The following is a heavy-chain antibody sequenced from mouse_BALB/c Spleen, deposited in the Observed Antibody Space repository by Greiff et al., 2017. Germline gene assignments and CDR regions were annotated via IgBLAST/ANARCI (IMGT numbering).Heavy chain of an antibody. J-gene: IGHJ4*01. CDR3: ANWDY. CDR2: IDPANGNT. CDR1: GFNIKDTY. Sequence: EVKLVESGAELVKPGASVKLSCTASGFNIKDTYMHWVKQRPEQGLEWIGRIDPANGNTKYDPKFQGKATITADTSSNTAYLQLSSLTSEDTAVYYCANWDYWGQGTSVTVSS. V-gene: IGHV14-3*02.